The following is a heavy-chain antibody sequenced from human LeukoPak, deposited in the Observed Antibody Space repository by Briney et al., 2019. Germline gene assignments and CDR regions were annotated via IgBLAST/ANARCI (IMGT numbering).Heavy chain of an antibody. Sequence: HAGGSLRLSCAASGFTFSSYGMNWVRQAPGKGLEWVSYISSSSSTIYYADSVKGRFTISRDNAKNSLYLQMNSLRAEDTAVYYCARKDIVAEGAFDIWGQGTMVTVSS. J-gene: IGHJ3*02. CDR3: ARKDIVAEGAFDI. CDR2: ISSSSSTI. CDR1: GFTFSSYG. D-gene: IGHD2-15*01. V-gene: IGHV3-48*01.